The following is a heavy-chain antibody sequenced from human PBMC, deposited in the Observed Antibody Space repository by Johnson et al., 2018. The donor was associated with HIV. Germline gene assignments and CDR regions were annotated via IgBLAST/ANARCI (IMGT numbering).Heavy chain of an antibody. D-gene: IGHD5-18*01. Sequence: VQLVESGGNLVQPGGSLRLSCAASGFAFSSDAMSWVRQAPGRGLEWVSSMGGSWGSTYYADSVKGRFTISRDNSKNTLYLQMNSLGAEDTAVYSCARGGDTAMGNDAFDIWGQGTMVTVSS. CDR2: MGGSWGST. CDR1: GFAFSSDA. V-gene: IGHV3-23*04. J-gene: IGHJ3*02. CDR3: ARGGDTAMGNDAFDI.